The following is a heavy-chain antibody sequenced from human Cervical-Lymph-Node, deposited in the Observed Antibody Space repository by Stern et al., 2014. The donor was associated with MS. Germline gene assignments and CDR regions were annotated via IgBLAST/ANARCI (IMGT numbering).Heavy chain of an antibody. V-gene: IGHV3-23*04. CDR2: ISGSGGST. CDR1: GFTFSSYA. Sequence: EVQLEESGGGLVQPGGSLRLSCTASGFTFSSYAMSWVRQAPGKGLEWVSAISGSGGSTYDADSVKGRFTISRDNSKNTLYLQMNSLRAEDTAVYYCANNIVATQDFDYWGQGTLVTVSS. D-gene: IGHD5-12*01. CDR3: ANNIVATQDFDY. J-gene: IGHJ4*02.